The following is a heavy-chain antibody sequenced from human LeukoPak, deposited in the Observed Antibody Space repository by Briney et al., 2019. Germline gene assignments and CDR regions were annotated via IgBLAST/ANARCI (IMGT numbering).Heavy chain of an antibody. CDR3: AAYTGSYSGWFDP. V-gene: IGHV4-59*08. D-gene: IGHD1-26*01. J-gene: IGHJ5*02. CDR1: GGSIATYY. CDR2: LFYTGST. Sequence: SETLSLTCAVSGGSIATYYWSWIRQPPGKGLEWISYLFYTGSTTYNPSLKSRVTISLDTSKSQFSLKLSSVTAADTAVYYCAAYTGSYSGWFDPWGQGTLVTVSS.